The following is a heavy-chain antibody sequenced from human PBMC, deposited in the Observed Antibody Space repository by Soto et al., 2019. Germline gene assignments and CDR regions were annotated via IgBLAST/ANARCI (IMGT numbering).Heavy chain of an antibody. J-gene: IGHJ5*02. CDR3: ARGGGATMVRGVIMTWFDP. V-gene: IGHV4-31*03. D-gene: IGHD3-10*01. CDR1: GGSISSGGYY. Sequence: QVQLQESGPGLVKPSQTLSLTCTVSGGSISSGGYYWSWIRQHPGKGLEWIGYIYYSGSTYSNPSLKSRFTISVDTSKNQFSLKRSSVTAADTAVYYCARGGGATMVRGVIMTWFDPWGQGTLVTVSS. CDR2: IYYSGST.